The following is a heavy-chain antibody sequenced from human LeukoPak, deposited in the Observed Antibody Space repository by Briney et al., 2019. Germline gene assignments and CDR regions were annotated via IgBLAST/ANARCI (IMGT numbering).Heavy chain of an antibody. D-gene: IGHD2/OR15-2a*01. J-gene: IGHJ4*02. CDR1: GFTFDDYA. CDR2: IYHSGST. CDR3: ARGVIGFSP. Sequence: LRLSCAASGFTFDDYAMHWVRQPPGKGLEWIGYIYHSGSTYYNPSLKSRVTISVDRSKNQFSLKLSSVTAADTAVYYCARGVIGFSPWGQGTLVTVSS. V-gene: IGHV4-30-2*01.